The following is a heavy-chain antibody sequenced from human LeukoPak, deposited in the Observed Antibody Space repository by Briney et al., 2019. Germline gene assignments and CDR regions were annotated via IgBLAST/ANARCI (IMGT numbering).Heavy chain of an antibody. V-gene: IGHV3-7*01. CDR2: INQDGSGK. D-gene: IGHD5-18*01. Sequence: TGGSLRLSCAASGFTFSSYWMSWVRQAPGKGLEWVANINQDGSGKYYVDSVKGRFTISRDNAKNSLYLQMNSLRAKDTAVYYCARGPRDTAMAYYYYMDVWGKGTTVTISS. J-gene: IGHJ6*03. CDR1: GFTFSSYW. CDR3: ARGPRDTAMAYYYYMDV.